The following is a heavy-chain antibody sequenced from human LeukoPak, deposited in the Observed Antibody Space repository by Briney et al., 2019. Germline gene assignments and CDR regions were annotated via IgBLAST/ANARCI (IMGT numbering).Heavy chain of an antibody. CDR3: ARGRVNYYDSNLQHWSFDY. J-gene: IGHJ4*02. Sequence: GRSLRLSCAASGFTFSSYGMHWVRQAPGKGLEWVAVIWYDGSNKYYADSVKGRFTISRDNSKNTLYLQMNSLRAEDTAVYYCARGRVNYYDSNLQHWSFDYWGQGTLVTVSS. CDR1: GFTFSSYG. CDR2: IWYDGSNK. V-gene: IGHV3-33*01. D-gene: IGHD3-22*01.